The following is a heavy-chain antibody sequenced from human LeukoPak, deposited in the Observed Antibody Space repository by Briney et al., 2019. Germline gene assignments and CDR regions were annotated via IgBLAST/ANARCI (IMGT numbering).Heavy chain of an antibody. D-gene: IGHD4-17*01. CDR1: GGSISSGSYY. CDR2: VFYSGTT. CDR3: ARLDSGDYFFDY. J-gene: IGHJ4*02. Sequence: SETLSLTCTVSGGSISSGSYYWGWIRQPPGKGLEWLGTVFYSGTTYYNPSLKSRVTISVDTSKNQFSLGLWSVTAADTAVYYCARLDSGDYFFDYWGQGTLVTVSS. V-gene: IGHV4-39*01.